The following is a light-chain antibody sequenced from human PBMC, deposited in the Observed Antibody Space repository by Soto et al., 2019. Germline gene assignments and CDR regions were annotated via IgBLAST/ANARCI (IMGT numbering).Light chain of an antibody. CDR3: QQTSAFPRT. CDR2: GAS. V-gene: IGKV1-12*01. J-gene: IGKJ1*01. CDR1: RDISNS. Sequence: DVQLPQSPSSVVTSVCESLTLTCRASRDISNSLAWYQQTPGKAPKLLLRGASSLHRGVPSRFSGGGAGTEFTLTISSLQPEDFATYYCQQTSAFPRTFGQGTKVDIK.